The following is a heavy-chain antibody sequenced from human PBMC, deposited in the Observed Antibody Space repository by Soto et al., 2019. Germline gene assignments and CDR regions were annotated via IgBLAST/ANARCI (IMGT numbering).Heavy chain of an antibody. V-gene: IGHV4-59*01. CDR3: ARGRPSGSYTNWFDP. D-gene: IGHD1-26*01. CDR1: GGSISSYY. CDR2: IYYSGST. Sequence: SETLSLTCTAPGGSISSYYWSWIRQPPGKGLEWIGCIYYSGSTNYNPSLKSRVTISVDTSKNQFSLKLSSVTAADTAVYYCARGRPSGSYTNWFDPWGQATLVTVSS. J-gene: IGHJ5*02.